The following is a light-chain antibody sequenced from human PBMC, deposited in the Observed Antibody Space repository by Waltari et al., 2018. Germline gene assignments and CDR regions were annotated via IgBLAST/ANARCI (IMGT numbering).Light chain of an antibody. CDR2: WAS. V-gene: IGKV4-1*01. Sequence: DIVMTQSPDSLAVSLGERATINCKSSQSVLYSSNNKNYLAWYRQKPGQPPKLLIYWASTRESGVPDRFSGSGSGTDFTLTISSLQAEDVAVYYCQQHYSPPQTFGQGTKVEIK. J-gene: IGKJ1*01. CDR1: QSVLYSSNNKNY. CDR3: QQHYSPPQT.